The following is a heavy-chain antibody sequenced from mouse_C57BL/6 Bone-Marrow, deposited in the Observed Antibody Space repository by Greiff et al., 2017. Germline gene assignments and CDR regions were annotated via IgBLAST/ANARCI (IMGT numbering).Heavy chain of an antibody. J-gene: IGHJ2*01. D-gene: IGHD1-1*01. CDR3: ARLLITTVVDYFDY. CDR1: GFTFSSYT. Sequence: EVMLVESGGGLVKPGGSLKLSCAASGFTFSSYTMSWVRQTPEKRLEWVATISGGGGNTYYPDSVKGRFTISRDNAKNTLYLQMSSLRSEDTALYYCARLLITTVVDYFDYWGQGTTLTVSS. V-gene: IGHV5-9*01. CDR2: ISGGGGNT.